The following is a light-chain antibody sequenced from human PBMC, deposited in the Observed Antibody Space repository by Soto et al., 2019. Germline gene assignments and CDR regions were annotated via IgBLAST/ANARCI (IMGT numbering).Light chain of an antibody. CDR1: QDISSY. Sequence: IQLTQSPSSLAASVGDRVTITCRASQDISSYLGWYQQKPGKAPKLLIYKASTLKSGVPSRFSGSGSGTEFTLTISSLQPDDFATYYCQHYNSYSEAVGQGTKVDIK. CDR3: QHYNSYSEA. CDR2: KAS. J-gene: IGKJ1*01. V-gene: IGKV1-5*03.